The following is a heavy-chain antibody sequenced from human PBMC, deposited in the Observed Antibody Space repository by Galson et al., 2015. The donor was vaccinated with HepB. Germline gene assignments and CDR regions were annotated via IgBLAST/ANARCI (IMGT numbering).Heavy chain of an antibody. V-gene: IGHV1-2*05. Sequence: SVKVSCKASGYTFTVYYIHWVRQAPGQGLEWMGRINPDTGGTNYAQKFQDRVTMTRDSSISTAYMELSRLISDDTVVYYCAREVESTGTTVFDYWGQGTLVTVSS. CDR1: GYTFTVYY. CDR3: AREVESTGTTVFDY. CDR2: INPDTGGT. J-gene: IGHJ4*02. D-gene: IGHD1-1*01.